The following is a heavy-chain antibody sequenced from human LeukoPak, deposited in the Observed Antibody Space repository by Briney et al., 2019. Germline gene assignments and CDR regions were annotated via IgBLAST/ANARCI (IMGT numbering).Heavy chain of an antibody. J-gene: IGHJ4*02. CDR1: GFTFSSYG. V-gene: IGHV3-30*18. CDR2: ISYDGSNK. D-gene: IGHD3-10*01. Sequence: PGRSLRLSCAASGFTFSSYGMHWVRQAPGKGLEWVAVISYDGSNKYYADSVKGRFTISRDNSKNTLYLQMNSLRAEDTAVYYCAKVPSYYGSGSYYTYFDYWGQGTLVTVSS. CDR3: AKVPSYYGSGSYYTYFDY.